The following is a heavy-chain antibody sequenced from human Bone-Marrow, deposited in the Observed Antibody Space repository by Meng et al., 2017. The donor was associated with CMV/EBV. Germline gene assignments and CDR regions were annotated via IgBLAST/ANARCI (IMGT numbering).Heavy chain of an antibody. V-gene: IGHV1-2*02. D-gene: IGHD4-23*01. Sequence: ASVKVSCKASGYTFTGYYMHWVRQAPGQGLEWMGCINPNSGDTYYAQNFQGRVTMTRDTSISTAYMELSRLRSDDTAVYYCARENYVGTSPPGYWGQGTLVTVSS. J-gene: IGHJ1*01. CDR3: ARENYVGTSPPGY. CDR1: GYTFTGYY. CDR2: INPNSGDT.